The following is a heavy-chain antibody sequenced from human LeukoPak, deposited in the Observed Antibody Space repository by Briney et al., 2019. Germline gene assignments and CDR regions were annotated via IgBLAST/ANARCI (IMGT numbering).Heavy chain of an antibody. CDR3: ARGREYGDYFDY. CDR1: GNSLRGYY. CDR2: IFADGKT. V-gene: IGHV4-4*07. D-gene: IGHD4-17*01. Sequence: SETLSLTCIVPGNSLRGYYWSWIRQPAGMGLEWIGRIFADGKTSYNPSLKSRVTMSVDTSKSQFSLSLRSVTAADTAVYYCARGREYGDYFDYWGQGTLVSVSS. J-gene: IGHJ4*01.